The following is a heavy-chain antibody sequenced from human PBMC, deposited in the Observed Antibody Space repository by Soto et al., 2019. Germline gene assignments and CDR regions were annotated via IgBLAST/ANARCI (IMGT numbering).Heavy chain of an antibody. J-gene: IGHJ4*02. CDR3: ARDLGYALPDH. D-gene: IGHD5-18*01. V-gene: IGHV1-3*05. Sequence: QVQLVQSGAEEKKPGASVNVSCKASGYTFTSYAMHWVCQAPGQRLEWMGWINAGNGNTKYSQKFQGRVTITRDTSASTAYMELSSLRSEDTAVYYCARDLGYALPDHWGQGTLVTVSS. CDR2: INAGNGNT. CDR1: GYTFTSYA.